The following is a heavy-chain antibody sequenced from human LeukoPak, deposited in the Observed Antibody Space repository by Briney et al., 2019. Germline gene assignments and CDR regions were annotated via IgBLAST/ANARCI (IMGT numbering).Heavy chain of an antibody. CDR3: AGSYYYDSSGYPLDY. Sequence: SETLSLACAVYGGSFSGYYWSWIRQPPGKGLEWIGEINHSGSTNYNPSLKSRVTISVDTSKNQFSLKLSSVTAADTAVYYCAGSYYYDSSGYPLDYWGQGTLVTVSS. CDR2: INHSGST. CDR1: GGSFSGYY. J-gene: IGHJ4*02. D-gene: IGHD3-22*01. V-gene: IGHV4-34*01.